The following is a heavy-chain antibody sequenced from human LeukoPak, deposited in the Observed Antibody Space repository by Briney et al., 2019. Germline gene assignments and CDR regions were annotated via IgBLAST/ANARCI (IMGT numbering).Heavy chain of an antibody. CDR3: APRGDIEHSYGYGKWFDP. CDR1: GGSFSGYY. Sequence: PSETLSLTCAVYGGSFSGYYWSWIRQPPGKGLEWIAEINHSGSTNYNASLKSRVTISVDTSKNQFSLRLSSVTAADTAVYYCAPRGDIEHSYGYGKWFDPWGQGTRVTVSS. D-gene: IGHD5-18*01. V-gene: IGHV4-34*01. J-gene: IGHJ5*02. CDR2: INHSGST.